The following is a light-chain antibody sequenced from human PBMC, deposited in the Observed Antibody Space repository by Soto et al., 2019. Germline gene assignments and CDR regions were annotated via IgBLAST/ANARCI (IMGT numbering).Light chain of an antibody. CDR3: QQGNSLPIT. V-gene: IGKV1-12*01. Sequence: EIQMTQYPSSVSPAAGDRFTINSRASQGINTWLAWYQQKPGKAPRLLIAAAVNLQTGVPSRFSGSGSGTDFTLTISSLQPEDFATYFCQQGNSLPITFGQGTRLEIK. J-gene: IGKJ5*01. CDR1: QGINTW. CDR2: AAV.